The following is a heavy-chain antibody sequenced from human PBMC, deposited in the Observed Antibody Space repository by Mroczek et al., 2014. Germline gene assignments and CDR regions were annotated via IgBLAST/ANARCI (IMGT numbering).Heavy chain of an antibody. CDR1: GDSVSSNSVA. Sequence: KESGPGPVKPSQTLSLTCAISGDSVSSNSVAWNWIRQSPLRGLVWLGRTYRGTIYYNNYIVSVKSRISINFDTSKNQISLQLNSVTSDDTAVYFCARGRMRSFDIVGQGTMVTVSS. CDR3: ARGRMRSFDI. V-gene: IGHV6-1*01. D-gene: IGHD3-10*01. J-gene: IGHJ3*02. CDR2: TYRGTIYYN.